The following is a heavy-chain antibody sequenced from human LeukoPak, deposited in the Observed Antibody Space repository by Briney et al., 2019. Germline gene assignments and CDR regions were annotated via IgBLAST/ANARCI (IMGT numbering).Heavy chain of an antibody. CDR1: GGSISSSSYY. Sequence: PSETLSLTCTVSGGSISSSSYYWGWIRQPPGKGLEWIGSIYYSGSTYYNPSLKSRVTISVDTSKNQFSLKLSSVTAADTAVYYCARSDGYTPFDYWGQGTLVTVSS. CDR3: ARSDGYTPFDY. V-gene: IGHV4-39*01. CDR2: IYYSGST. D-gene: IGHD5-24*01. J-gene: IGHJ4*02.